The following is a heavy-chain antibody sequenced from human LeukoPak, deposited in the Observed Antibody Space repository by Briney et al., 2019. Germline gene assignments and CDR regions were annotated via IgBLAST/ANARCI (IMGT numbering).Heavy chain of an antibody. J-gene: IGHJ6*03. D-gene: IGHD5-18*01. V-gene: IGHV4-59*01. CDR3: ARDSRILPYDFHMDV. CDR1: GGSITFNY. CDR2: IYYSGST. Sequence: SETLSLTCTVSGGSITFNYWSFLRQPPGKRLELIGYIYYSGSTNYNPSLKSRVTISVDTSKNQLSLKLKSVTAADTAVYYCARDSRILPYDFHMDVWGKGTMVTVSS.